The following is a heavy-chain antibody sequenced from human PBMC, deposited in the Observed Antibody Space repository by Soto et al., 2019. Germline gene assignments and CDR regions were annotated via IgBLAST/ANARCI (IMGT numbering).Heavy chain of an antibody. V-gene: IGHV3-30*18. Sequence: QVQLVESGGGVVQPGRSLRLSCAASGFTFSSYGMNWVRQAPGKGLEWVAVISYDGSNKYYADSVKGRFTISRDNSKNTLYLQMNSLRAEDTAVYYCAKDLRYQLPYYYYGMDVWGQGTTVTVSS. CDR1: GFTFSSYG. CDR3: AKDLRYQLPYYYYGMDV. D-gene: IGHD2-2*01. CDR2: ISYDGSNK. J-gene: IGHJ6*02.